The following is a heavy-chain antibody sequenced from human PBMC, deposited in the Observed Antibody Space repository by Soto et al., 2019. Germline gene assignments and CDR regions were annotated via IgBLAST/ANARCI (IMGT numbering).Heavy chain of an antibody. Sequence: SVQGSFQGCGGTFSSYAMSSVRQAPGQGVEWMGGIIPIFGTANYAQKFQSRVTITADECASTAYMELSRLRSEDTAVYYGARDNFFAAAGNSSGWFDPWGQGTMVTVSS. V-gene: IGHV1-69*01. D-gene: IGHD6-13*01. CDR1: GGTFSSYA. J-gene: IGHJ5*02. CDR3: ARDNFFAAAGNSSGWFDP. CDR2: IIPIFGTA.